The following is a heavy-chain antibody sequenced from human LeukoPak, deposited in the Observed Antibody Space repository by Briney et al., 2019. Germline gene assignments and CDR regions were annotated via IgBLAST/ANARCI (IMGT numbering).Heavy chain of an antibody. CDR1: GFTFSSHW. D-gene: IGHD3-3*01. CDR2: IKQEGSEK. Sequence: GGSLRLSCAASGFTFSSHWMSWEGQAPGRGGEGVANIKQEGSEKYYVDSVTSRFTISRDNAKNSLYLQMNSLRAEDTAVYYCARGFYSFDYWGQGTLVTVSS. CDR3: ARGFYSFDY. V-gene: IGHV3-7*01. J-gene: IGHJ4*02.